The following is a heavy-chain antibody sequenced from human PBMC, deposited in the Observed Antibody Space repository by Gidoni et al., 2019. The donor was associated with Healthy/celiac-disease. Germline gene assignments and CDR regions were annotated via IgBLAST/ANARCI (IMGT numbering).Heavy chain of an antibody. V-gene: IGHV3-73*01. CDR2: IRSKANSYAT. CDR3: TSCKPDNWNYCDY. CDR1: GFTFSGSA. Sequence: EVQLVESGGGLVQPGGSLKLSCAASGFTFSGSAMHGVRQASGKGLEWVGRIRSKANSYATAYAASVKGRFTISRDDSKNTAYLQMNSLKTEDTAVYYCTSCKPDNWNYCDYWGQGTLVTVSS. J-gene: IGHJ4*02. D-gene: IGHD1-20*01.